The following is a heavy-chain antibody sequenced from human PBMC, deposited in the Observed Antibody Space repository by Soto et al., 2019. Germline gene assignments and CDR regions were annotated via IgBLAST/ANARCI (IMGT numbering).Heavy chain of an antibody. Sequence: LSLTCTVSGASMSPYYWSWIRQPPGKGLEWIGYIYYSGNTDSNPSLKSRVTISMDTSKNQFSLKLSSVTAEDTAMYYCARVMSRGISLSMDVWGQGTTVTVSS. V-gene: IGHV4-59*01. CDR1: GASMSPYY. CDR2: IYYSGNT. D-gene: IGHD3-16*01. J-gene: IGHJ6*02. CDR3: ARVMSRGISLSMDV.